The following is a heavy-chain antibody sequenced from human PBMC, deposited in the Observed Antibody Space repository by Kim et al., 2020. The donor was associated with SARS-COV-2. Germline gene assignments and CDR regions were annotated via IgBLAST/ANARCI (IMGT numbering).Heavy chain of an antibody. J-gene: IGHJ4*02. Sequence: VKGRFTISRDNAKNPLYLQMNSLRAEDTAVYYCARDVRSSSWFKGDYFDYWGQGTLVTVSS. D-gene: IGHD6-13*01. V-gene: IGHV3-11*06. CDR3: ARDVRSSSWFKGDYFDY.